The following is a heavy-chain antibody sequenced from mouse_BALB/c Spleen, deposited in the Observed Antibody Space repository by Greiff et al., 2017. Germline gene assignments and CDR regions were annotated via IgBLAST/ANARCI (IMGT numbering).Heavy chain of an antibody. CDR3: ARGANWDLFDY. CDR2: INSNGGST. V-gene: IGHV5-6-3*01. J-gene: IGHJ2*01. Sequence: EVKLVESGGGLVQPGGSLKLSCAASGFTFSSYGMSWVRQTPDKRLELVATINSNGGSTYYPDSVKGRFTISRDNAKNTLYLQMSSLKSEDTAMYYCARGANWDLFDYWGQGTTLTVSS. CDR1: GFTFSSYG. D-gene: IGHD4-1*01.